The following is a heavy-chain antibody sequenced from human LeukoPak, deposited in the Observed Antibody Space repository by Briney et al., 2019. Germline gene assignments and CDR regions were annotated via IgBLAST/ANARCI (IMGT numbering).Heavy chain of an antibody. Sequence: SETLSLTCAVYGWSISGYYWSWIRQPPGKGLEWIGEINHSGSTNYNPSLKSRVTISIDTFKNQFFLKLSSVTAADTALYYSATGRGFVRSAHYYFAYWGQGTLLTVSS. CDR1: GWSISGYY. J-gene: IGHJ4*02. D-gene: IGHD3-22*01. CDR2: INHSGST. V-gene: IGHV4-34*01. CDR3: ATGRGFVRSAHYYFAY.